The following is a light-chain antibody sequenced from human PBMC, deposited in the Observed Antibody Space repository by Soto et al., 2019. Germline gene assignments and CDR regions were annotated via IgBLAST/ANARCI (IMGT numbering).Light chain of an antibody. CDR2: VNSGGSH. Sequence: QLVLTQSPSASASLGASVKLTCTLSSGHSNYAIAWHQQQPEKGPRFLMKVNSGGSHIKGDGIPDRFSGSSSGAERYLFISSLQYEDEADYYCQTWGTGCATVVFGGGIQLTVL. V-gene: IGLV4-69*01. CDR3: QTWGTGCATVV. J-gene: IGLJ7*01. CDR1: SGHSNYA.